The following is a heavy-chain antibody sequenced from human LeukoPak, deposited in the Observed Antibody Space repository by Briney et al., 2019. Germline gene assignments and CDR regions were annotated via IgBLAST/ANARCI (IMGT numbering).Heavy chain of an antibody. CDR2: IYYSETT. J-gene: IGHJ6*03. D-gene: IGHD5/OR15-5a*01. V-gene: IGHV4-39*01. Sequence: PSETLSLTCTVSGGSISTTNYYWDWIRQPPGKGLEWIGSIYYSETTYYNSSLKSRVTISMDTSKNQFSLRLNSVTAADTAVYYCARQVSDYYYYYIDVWGKGTTVIVSS. CDR3: ARQVSDYYYYYIDV. CDR1: GGSISTTNYY.